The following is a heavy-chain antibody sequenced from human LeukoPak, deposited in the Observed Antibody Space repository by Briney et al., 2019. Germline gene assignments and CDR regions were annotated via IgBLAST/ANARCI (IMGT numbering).Heavy chain of an antibody. V-gene: IGHV3-48*01. D-gene: IGHD6-19*01. CDR1: AFTFNTYS. J-gene: IGHJ4*02. CDR3: ARDVKSYTSGASYFDY. Sequence: GGSLRLSCAASAFTFNTYSTNWVRQAPGQGLEWISYITSSSSTMFYADSVRGRFTISRDNAKNSLYLQMNSLRAEDTAVYYCARDVKSYTSGASYFDYWGQGSLVTVSS. CDR2: ITSSSSTM.